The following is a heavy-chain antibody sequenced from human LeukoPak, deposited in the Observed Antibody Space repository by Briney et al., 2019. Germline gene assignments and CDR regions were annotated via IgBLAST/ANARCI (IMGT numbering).Heavy chain of an antibody. V-gene: IGHV3-74*01. CDR3: TRRVSTTRWFDP. D-gene: IGHD2-15*01. CDR2: IKSDGSTT. J-gene: IGHJ5*02. Sequence: GGSLRLSCAASGFTFSSSGMHWVRQAPGKGLEWVSRIKSDGSTTNYADSVKGRFTISRDNAENTLYLQMNSLRVEDTAVYYCTRRVSTTRWFDPWGQGTLVTVSS. CDR1: GFTFSSSG.